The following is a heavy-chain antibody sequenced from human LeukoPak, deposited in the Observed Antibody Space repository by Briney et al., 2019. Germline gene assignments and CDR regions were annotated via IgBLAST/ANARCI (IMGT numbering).Heavy chain of an antibody. J-gene: IGHJ4*02. V-gene: IGHV3-21*01. CDR3: ARDKSGPQVGRLWTIDY. CDR1: GFTFSSNS. D-gene: IGHD1-26*01. CDR2: ISSSSSYI. Sequence: GGSLRVSCAASGFTFSSNSMNWVRQAPGKGLEWVSSISSSSSYIYYADSVKGRFTISRDNAKSSLYLQMNSLRAEDTAVYYCARDKSGPQVGRLWTIDYWGQGTLVTASS.